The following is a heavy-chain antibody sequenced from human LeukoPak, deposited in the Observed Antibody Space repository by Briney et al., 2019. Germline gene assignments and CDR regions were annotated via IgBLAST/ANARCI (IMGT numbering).Heavy chain of an antibody. CDR3: ARERCSSTSCSTVNFDY. CDR2: IKQDGSEK. Sequence: GGSLRLSRAASGFTFSSYWMSWVRQAPGKGMEWVANIKQDGSEKYYVDSVKGRFTISRDNAKNSLYLQMNSLRAEDTAVYYCARERCSSTSCSTVNFDYWGQGTLVTVSS. V-gene: IGHV3-7*01. J-gene: IGHJ4*02. D-gene: IGHD2-2*02. CDR1: GFTFSSYW.